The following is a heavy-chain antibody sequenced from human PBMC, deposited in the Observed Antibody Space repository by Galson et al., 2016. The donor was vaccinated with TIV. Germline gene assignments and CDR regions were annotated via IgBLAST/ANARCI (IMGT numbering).Heavy chain of an antibody. CDR3: SRIIGYWEGYYAMDV. Sequence: SLRLSCAASGFTFAGHSMNWVRQAPGGGLEWVSSISVSSDYIYYGDSVTGRFTISRDNAKKSLFLQMKSLRAEDTAVYYCSRIIGYWEGYYAMDVWGQGTTVTVAS. J-gene: IGHJ6*02. CDR1: GFTFAGHS. D-gene: IGHD2-15*01. CDR2: ISVSSDYI. V-gene: IGHV3-21*01.